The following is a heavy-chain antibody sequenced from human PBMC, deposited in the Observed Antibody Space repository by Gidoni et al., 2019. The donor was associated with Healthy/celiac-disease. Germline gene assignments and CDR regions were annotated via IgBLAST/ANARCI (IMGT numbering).Heavy chain of an antibody. Sequence: AASGFTFSTYDMHWVRQATGKGLEWVSAIGTAGDTYYPGSVKGRFTISRENAKNSLYLQMNSLRAGDTAVYYCARAYTYCNAGSCYALYGMDVWGQGTTVTVSS. V-gene: IGHV3-13*01. CDR2: IGTAGDT. D-gene: IGHD2-15*01. CDR1: GFTFSTYD. CDR3: ARAYTYCNAGSCYALYGMDV. J-gene: IGHJ6*02.